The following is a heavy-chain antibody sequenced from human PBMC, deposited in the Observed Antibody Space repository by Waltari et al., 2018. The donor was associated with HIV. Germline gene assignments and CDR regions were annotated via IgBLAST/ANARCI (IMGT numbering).Heavy chain of an antibody. V-gene: IGHV4-39*01. Sequence: QLQLQESGPGLVKPSETLSLTCTVSGGSISSSSYYWGWIRQPPGKGLEWIGSIYYSGSTYYNPSLKSRVTISVDTSKNQFSLKLSSVTAADTAVYYCARQRSDWGSGLRYFDLWGRGTLVTVSS. D-gene: IGHD7-27*01. J-gene: IGHJ2*01. CDR1: GGSISSSSYY. CDR3: ARQRSDWGSGLRYFDL. CDR2: IYYSGST.